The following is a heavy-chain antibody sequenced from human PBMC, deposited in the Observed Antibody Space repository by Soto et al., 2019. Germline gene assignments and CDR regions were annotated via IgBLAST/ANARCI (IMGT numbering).Heavy chain of an antibody. Sequence: QVQLVQSGAEVKKPGASVKVSCKASGYTFTSYAMHWVRQAPGQRLEWMGWINAGNGNTKYSQKLQGRVTMTTDTSTSTAYMELRSLRSDDTAVYYCARDREEYSGSYNWFDPWGQGTLVTVSS. V-gene: IGHV1-3*01. CDR2: INAGNGNT. D-gene: IGHD1-26*01. J-gene: IGHJ5*02. CDR3: ARDREEYSGSYNWFDP. CDR1: GYTFTSYA.